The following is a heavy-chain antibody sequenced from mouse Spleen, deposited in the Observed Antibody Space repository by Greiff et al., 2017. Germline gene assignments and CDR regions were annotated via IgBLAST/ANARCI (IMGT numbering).Heavy chain of an antibody. CDR2: INPSTGGT. CDR1: GYSFTGYY. J-gene: IGHJ2*01. CDR3: AYYDGYSPDY. V-gene: IGHV1-42*01. D-gene: IGHD2-3*01. Sequence: VQLQQSGPELVKPGASVKISCRASGYSFTGYYMNWVKQSPEKSLEWIGEINPSTGGTTYNQKFKAKATLTVDKSSSTAYMQLKSLTSEDSAVYYCAYYDGYSPDYWGQGTTLTVSS.